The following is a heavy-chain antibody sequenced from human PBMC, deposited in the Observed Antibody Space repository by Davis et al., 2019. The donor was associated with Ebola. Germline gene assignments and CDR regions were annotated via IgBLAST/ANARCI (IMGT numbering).Heavy chain of an antibody. CDR3: ARDEGYYYDSTRWFDS. D-gene: IGHD3-22*01. Sequence: AASVKVSCKASGGTFSSYAISWVRQAPGQGLEWMGRIIPILGIANYAQKFQGRVTITADKSTSTAYMELSSLRSEDTAVYYCARDEGYYYDSTRWFDSWGQGTLVTVSS. V-gene: IGHV1-69*04. CDR2: IIPILGIA. CDR1: GGTFSSYA. J-gene: IGHJ5*01.